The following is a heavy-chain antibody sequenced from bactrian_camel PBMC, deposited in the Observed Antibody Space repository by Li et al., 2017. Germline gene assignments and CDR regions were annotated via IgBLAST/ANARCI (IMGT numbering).Heavy chain of an antibody. V-gene: IGHV3S53*01. D-gene: IGHD5*01. CDR2: IESDGSI. Sequence: HVQLVESGGGSVQAGESLRLSCDTSGFRFMVSCMAWFRQAPGQEREGVAGIESDGSISYADSVKGRFTVSQDSAKNILYLQMHSLKPEDTAMYYCAAQPRRIWGTYCSGGSSAPGYGMDYWGKGTQVTVS. J-gene: IGHJ7*01. CDR1: GFRFMVSC.